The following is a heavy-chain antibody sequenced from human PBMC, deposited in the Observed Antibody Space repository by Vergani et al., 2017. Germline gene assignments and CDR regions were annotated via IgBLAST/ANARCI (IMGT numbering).Heavy chain of an antibody. D-gene: IGHD2-2*01. J-gene: IGHJ6*03. CDR2: IRSKANSYAT. CDR1: GFTFSGSA. CDR3: TRQCSSTSCSYYYYYVDV. V-gene: IGHV3-73*02. Sequence: EVQLVESGGGLVQPGGSLKLSCAASGFTFSGSAMHWVRQASRKGLEWVGRIRSKANSYATAYAASVKDRFTISRDDSKNTAYQQMNSLKTEDTAVYYWTRQCSSTSCSYYYYYVDVWGKGTTVTVSS.